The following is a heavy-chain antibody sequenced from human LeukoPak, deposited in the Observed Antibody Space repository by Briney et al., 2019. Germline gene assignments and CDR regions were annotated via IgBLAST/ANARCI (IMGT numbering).Heavy chain of an antibody. Sequence: PSETLSLTCTVSGDSISSSSHYRGWIRQPPGKRLEWIGSIYYSGTTYYNPSLKSRVTISVDTSKNQFSLKLRSVTAADTAVYYCARHGSNWYDFDYWGQGTLVTVSS. CDR1: GDSISSSSHY. J-gene: IGHJ4*02. D-gene: IGHD6-13*01. CDR2: IYYSGTT. V-gene: IGHV4-39*01. CDR3: ARHGSNWYDFDY.